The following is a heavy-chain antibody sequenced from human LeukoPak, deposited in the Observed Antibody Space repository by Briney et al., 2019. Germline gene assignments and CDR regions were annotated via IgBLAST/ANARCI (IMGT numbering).Heavy chain of an antibody. CDR3: ARGAAAVSYYGMDV. D-gene: IGHD6-13*01. CDR2: ISSSGSTI. J-gene: IGHJ6*02. V-gene: IGHV3-11*01. CDR1: GFTFSDYY. Sequence: PGRSLRLSRAASGFTFSDYYMSWIREAPGTGLEGVSYISSSGSTIYYADSVKGRFTISRDNAKNSLYLQMNSLRAEDTAVYYCARGAAAVSYYGMDVWGQGTTVTVPS.